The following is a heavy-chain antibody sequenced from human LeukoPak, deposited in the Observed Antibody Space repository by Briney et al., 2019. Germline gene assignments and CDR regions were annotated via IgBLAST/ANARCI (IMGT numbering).Heavy chain of an antibody. CDR2: INHSGST. CDR1: GGSFSGYY. V-gene: IGHV4-34*01. J-gene: IGHJ4*02. Sequence: SETLSLTCAVYGGSFSGYYWSWIRQPPGKGLEWIGEINHSGSTNYNPSLKSRVTISVDTSKNQFSLKLSSVTAAHTGVYYCARRPMRLRLGELSSPPDYWGQGTLVTVSS. D-gene: IGHD3-16*02. CDR3: ARRPMRLRLGELSSPPDY.